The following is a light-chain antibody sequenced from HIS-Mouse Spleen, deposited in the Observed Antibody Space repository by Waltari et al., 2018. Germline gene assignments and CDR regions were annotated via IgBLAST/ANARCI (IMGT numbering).Light chain of an antibody. CDR2: DVS. CDR1: SSDVGGYNY. Sequence: QSALTQPRSVSGSPGQSVTISCTGTSSDVGGYNYVSWYQQHPGKAPKLSIYDVSKRPYGVPDRFSGSKSGNTASLTISGLQAEDEADYYCCSYAGSYTVVFGGGTKLTVL. CDR3: CSYAGSYTVV. V-gene: IGLV2-11*01. J-gene: IGLJ2*01.